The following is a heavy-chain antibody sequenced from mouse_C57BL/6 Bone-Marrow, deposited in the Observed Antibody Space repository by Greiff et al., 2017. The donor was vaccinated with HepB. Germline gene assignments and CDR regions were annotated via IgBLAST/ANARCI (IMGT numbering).Heavy chain of an antibody. CDR1: GYTFTDYY. D-gene: IGHD1-2*01. J-gene: IGHJ2*01. V-gene: IGHV1-19*01. CDR2: INPYNGDT. Sequence: EVQLQQSGPVLVKPGASVKMSCTASGYTFTDYYMNWVKQSHGKSLEWIGVINPYNGDTSYNQKFKGKATLTVDKSSSTSYMEINGLTSEDSAVYYCARGDTADYWGQGTTLTVSS. CDR3: ARGDTADY.